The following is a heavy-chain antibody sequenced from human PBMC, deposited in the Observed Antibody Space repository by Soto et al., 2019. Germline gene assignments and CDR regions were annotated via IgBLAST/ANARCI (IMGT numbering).Heavy chain of an antibody. CDR3: ARARTASQSIVGATGEFDP. D-gene: IGHD1-26*01. V-gene: IGHV1-46*01. Sequence: GASVKVSCKASGYTFTSYYMHWVRQAPGQGLEWMGIINPSGGSTSYAQKFQGRVTMTRDTSTSTVYMELSSLRSEDTAVYYCARARTASQSIVGATGEFDPWGQGTLVTVSS. J-gene: IGHJ5*02. CDR1: GYTFTSYY. CDR2: INPSGGST.